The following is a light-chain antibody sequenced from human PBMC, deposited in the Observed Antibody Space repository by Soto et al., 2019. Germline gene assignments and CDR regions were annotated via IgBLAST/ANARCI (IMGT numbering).Light chain of an antibody. V-gene: IGKV3-15*01. Sequence: EIVMTQSPATLSVSPGERVTLSCRASQSVSRNLAWYQQIPGQAPRLLIYGASTRATGIPARFSGSGSGTEFTLTITLLQSEDFAVYYCHEYKNWPPLAFGGGTKVEIK. CDR2: GAS. CDR1: QSVSRN. J-gene: IGKJ4*01. CDR3: HEYKNWPPLA.